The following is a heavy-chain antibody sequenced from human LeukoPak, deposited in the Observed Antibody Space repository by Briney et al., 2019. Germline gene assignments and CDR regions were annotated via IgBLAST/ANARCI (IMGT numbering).Heavy chain of an antibody. J-gene: IGHJ5*02. CDR2: ISAYSGNT. CDR1: GYTFTSYG. CDR3: ASLLPPLDSSSSIGWFDP. Sequence: ASVKVSCKASGYTFTSYGISWMRQAPGQGLEWMGWISAYSGNTNYAQKVQGRVTMTTDTSTSTAYMELRSLRSDDTAVYYCASLLPPLDSSSSIGWFDPWGQGTLVTVSS. D-gene: IGHD6-6*01. V-gene: IGHV1-18*01.